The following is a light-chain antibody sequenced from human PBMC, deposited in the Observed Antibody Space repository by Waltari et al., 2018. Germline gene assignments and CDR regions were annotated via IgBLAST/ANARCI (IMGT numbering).Light chain of an antibody. J-gene: IGLJ2*01. V-gene: IGLV2-11*01. CDR1: SLDVGGYNY. Sequence: QSALTQPRSVSGSPGQSVAISCPGPSLDVGGYNYVSWYQQHPGKAPQLMIYDVTKRPSGVPDRFSGSKSGNTASLTISGLQADDEADYYCCSYAGPFGGGTKLTVL. CDR2: DVT. CDR3: CSYAGP.